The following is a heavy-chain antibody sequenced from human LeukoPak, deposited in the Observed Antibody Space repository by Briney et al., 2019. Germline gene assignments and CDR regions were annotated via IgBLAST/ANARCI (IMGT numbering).Heavy chain of an antibody. Sequence: SETLSLTCTVSGGSTSSGDYYWNWIRQHPGKGLEWIGYMNNRGTSNYNPSLRSRVTISVDTSNNQFSLRLSSVTAADTAVYYCTRIPTHYYGSGSYYGYFDSWGQGTLVTVSS. CDR1: GGSTSSGDYY. D-gene: IGHD3-10*01. CDR2: MNNRGTS. V-gene: IGHV4-31*03. CDR3: TRIPTHYYGSGSYYGYFDS. J-gene: IGHJ4*02.